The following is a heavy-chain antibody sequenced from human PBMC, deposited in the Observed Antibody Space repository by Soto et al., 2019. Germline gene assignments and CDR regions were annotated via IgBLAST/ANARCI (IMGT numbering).Heavy chain of an antibody. CDR1: GGSFSGYY. CDR2: ITHSGST. Sequence: PSETLSLTCAVYGGSFSGYYWTWTRQPPGKGLEWIGEITHSGSTNYNPSLKSRVTISVDTSKNQFSLSLNSVTAADTAVYYCARSSVRGWSYWGQGTLVTVSS. CDR3: ARSSVRGWSY. D-gene: IGHD3-10*02. V-gene: IGHV4-34*01. J-gene: IGHJ4*02.